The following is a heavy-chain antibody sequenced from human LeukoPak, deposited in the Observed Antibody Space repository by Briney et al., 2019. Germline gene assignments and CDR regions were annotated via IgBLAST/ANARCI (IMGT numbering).Heavy chain of an antibody. CDR1: GFTFGDYA. V-gene: IGHV3-49*04. CDR2: IRSKAYGGTT. D-gene: IGHD5-24*01. Sequence: GGSLRLSCTASGFTFGDYAMSWVRQAPGKGLEWVGFIRSKAYGGTTEYAASVKGRFTISRDDSKSIAYLQMNSLKTEDTAVYYCTRGVRRWLQCEWFDYWGQGTLVTVSS. CDR3: TRGVRRWLQCEWFDY. J-gene: IGHJ4*02.